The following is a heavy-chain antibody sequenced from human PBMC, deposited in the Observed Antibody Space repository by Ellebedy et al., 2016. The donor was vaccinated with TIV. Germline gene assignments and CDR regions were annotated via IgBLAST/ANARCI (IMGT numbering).Heavy chain of an antibody. V-gene: IGHV3-53*01. Sequence: PGGSLRLSCAASGFTVSTTYMSWVRQAPGKGLEWVSSIINTGGTTYYADSVKGRFTISRDNSRNTLYLQMNSLRAEDSAIYYCGRDGVTGNGRWDWLDPWGQGTLVTVSS. CDR1: GFTVSTTY. D-gene: IGHD2-21*02. CDR3: GRDGVTGNGRWDWLDP. CDR2: INTGGTT. J-gene: IGHJ5*02.